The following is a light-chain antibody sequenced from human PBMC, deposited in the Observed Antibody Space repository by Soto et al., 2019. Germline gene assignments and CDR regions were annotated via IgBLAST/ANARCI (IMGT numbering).Light chain of an antibody. CDR2: ATF. J-gene: IGKJ5*01. Sequence: DIQMTQSPSSLSASVGDRVTITCRASQAIRYDLGWYQQKPGTAPKRLIYATFTLQSGVPSRFSGSGSGTEFTLTINSLQPEDFATYYCLHYDHLPITFGQGTRLEIK. V-gene: IGKV1-17*01. CDR1: QAIRYD. CDR3: LHYDHLPIT.